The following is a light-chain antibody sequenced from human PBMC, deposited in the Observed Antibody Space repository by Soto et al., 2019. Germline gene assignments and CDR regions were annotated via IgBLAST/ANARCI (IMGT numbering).Light chain of an antibody. CDR3: SSYTGSTRV. CDR2: DVS. V-gene: IGLV2-14*03. Sequence: QSALTQPASVSGSPGQSISISCTGTSSDIGGYNYVSWYQQLPGKAPKLIIFDVSYRPSGVSDRFSGSKSGNTASLTISGLQAEDEADYHCSSYTGSTRVFGGGTKLTVL. CDR1: SSDIGGYNY. J-gene: IGLJ3*02.